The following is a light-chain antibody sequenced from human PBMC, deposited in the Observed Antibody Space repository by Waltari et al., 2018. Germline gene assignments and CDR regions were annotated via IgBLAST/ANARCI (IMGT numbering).Light chain of an antibody. V-gene: IGKV3-11*01. Sequence: DIVLTQSPATLSLSPGERATLSCRACQSIHNYLAWYQQKPGQAPRPLIYDTSNRATGISARFSGSGFGTDFTLTISSLEPEDFAVYYCQQRRNWPLTFGGGTKVEIK. CDR3: QQRRNWPLT. J-gene: IGKJ4*01. CDR2: DTS. CDR1: QSIHNY.